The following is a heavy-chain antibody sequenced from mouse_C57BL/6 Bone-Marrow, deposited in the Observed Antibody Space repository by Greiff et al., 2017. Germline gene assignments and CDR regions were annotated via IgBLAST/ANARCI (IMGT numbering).Heavy chain of an antibody. J-gene: IGHJ3*01. Sequence: QVQLQQSGPELVRPGASVKISCTAPGYTFTSHWMQWVRQRPGQGLEWIGEIFPGSGSTYYNEKFKGKATLTVDTSSNTAYLQLSSLSSEDPAGYFCARGGDSRVLAYWGQGTLVTVSA. CDR3: ARGGDSRVLAY. CDR2: IFPGSGST. V-gene: IGHV1-56*01. CDR1: GYTFTSHW. D-gene: IGHD3-3*01.